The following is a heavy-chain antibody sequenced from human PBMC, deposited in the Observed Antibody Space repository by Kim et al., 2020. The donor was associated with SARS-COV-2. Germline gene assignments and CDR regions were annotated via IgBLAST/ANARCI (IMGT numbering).Heavy chain of an antibody. D-gene: IGHD1-1*01. Sequence: VKGRFTISRSNAKKSLYLQMNSLRAEEAAVYYCARRGNWNDDYYYYGMDVWGQGTTVTVSS. J-gene: IGHJ6*02. CDR3: ARRGNWNDDYYYYGMDV. V-gene: IGHV3-21*01.